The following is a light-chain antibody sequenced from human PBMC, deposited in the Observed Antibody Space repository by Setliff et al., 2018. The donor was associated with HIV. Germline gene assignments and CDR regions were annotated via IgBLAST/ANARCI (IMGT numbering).Light chain of an antibody. CDR2: NAS. V-gene: IGKV3-11*01. J-gene: IGKJ5*01. CDR3: QQRSDWLPIT. Sequence: EIVLTQSPGTLSLSPGGRATLSCRASQTVGSYLGWYQQKPGQPPRLLIYNASKRAPGTPARFSCSGSGTDFTLTIGSLEPEDFAGYYCQQRSDWLPITFGQGTRLEIK. CDR1: QTVGSY.